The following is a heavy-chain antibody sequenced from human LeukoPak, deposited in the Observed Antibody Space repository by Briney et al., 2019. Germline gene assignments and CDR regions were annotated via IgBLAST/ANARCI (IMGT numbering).Heavy chain of an antibody. CDR3: ARLKYYDSTGYSPGYYMGV. J-gene: IGHJ6*03. CDR2: IYITGST. V-gene: IGHV4-4*07. Sequence: PSETLSLTCTVSGGSIINYYWSWIRQSAGTGLEWVGRIYITGSTNYNPSLQSRLSMSVDTFKNQFSLRLTSVSAADTAVYYCARLKYYDSTGYSPGYYMGVWGKGITVTVSS. D-gene: IGHD3-22*01. CDR1: GGSIINYY.